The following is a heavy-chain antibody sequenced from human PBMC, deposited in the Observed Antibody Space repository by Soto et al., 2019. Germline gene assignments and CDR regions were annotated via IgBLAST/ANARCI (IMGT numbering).Heavy chain of an antibody. CDR3: ARRAPGYYYDSSADY. CDR2: INHSGST. CDR1: GGSFSGYY. Sequence: PSETLSLTCAVYGGSFSGYYRSWIRQPPGKGLEWIGEINHSGSTNYNPSLKSRVTISVDTSKNQFSLKLSSVTAADTAVYYCARRAPGYYYDSSADYWGQGTLVTVSS. J-gene: IGHJ4*02. V-gene: IGHV4-34*01. D-gene: IGHD3-22*01.